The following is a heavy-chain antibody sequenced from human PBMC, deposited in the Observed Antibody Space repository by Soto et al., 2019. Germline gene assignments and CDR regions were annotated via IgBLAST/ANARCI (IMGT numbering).Heavy chain of an antibody. CDR3: ARHGGSGSYSDY. J-gene: IGHJ4*02. CDR1: GGSISSYY. V-gene: IGHV4-59*08. CDR2: IYYSGST. D-gene: IGHD3-10*01. Sequence: PSETLSLTCTVSGGSISSYYWSWIRQPPGKGLEWIGYIYYSGSTNYNPSLKSRVTISVDTSKNQFSLKLSSVTAADTAVYYCARHGGSGSYSDYWGKGTLVTVSS.